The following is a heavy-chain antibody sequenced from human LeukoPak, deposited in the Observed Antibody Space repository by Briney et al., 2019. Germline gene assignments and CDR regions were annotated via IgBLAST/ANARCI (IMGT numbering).Heavy chain of an antibody. CDR3: LRDDSGSYFGY. CDR1: GFSFSSYN. J-gene: IGHJ4*02. V-gene: IGHV3-21*06. CDR2: IGGSSSFI. Sequence: GRSLRLSCAASGFSFSSYNMNWVRQAPGKALEWVSSIGGSSSFIYYADSVRGRFTISRDNAKNSLYLQMNSLRAEDTAVYYCLRDDSGSYFGYWGQGTLVIVSS. D-gene: IGHD3-10*01.